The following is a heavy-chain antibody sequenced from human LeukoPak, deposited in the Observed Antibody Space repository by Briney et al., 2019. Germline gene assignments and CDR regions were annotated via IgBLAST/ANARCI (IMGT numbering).Heavy chain of an antibody. CDR1: GYSFTSYW. Sequence: GESLKISCKGSGYSFTSYWIGWVRQMPGKGLEWMGIIFPGDSDSRYSPSFQGQVTISADKSISTAYLQWSSLKASDTAMYYCARKSGTAMVTWDAFDIWGQGTMVTVSS. CDR2: IFPGDSDS. D-gene: IGHD5-18*01. J-gene: IGHJ3*02. CDR3: ARKSGTAMVTWDAFDI. V-gene: IGHV5-51*01.